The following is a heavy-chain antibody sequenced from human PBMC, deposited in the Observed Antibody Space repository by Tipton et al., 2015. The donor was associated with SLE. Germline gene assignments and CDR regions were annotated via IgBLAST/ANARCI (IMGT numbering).Heavy chain of an antibody. V-gene: IGHV4-30-2*01. J-gene: IGHJ4*02. CDR2: VDHSGST. Sequence: TLSLTCSVSGVSISSDGYYWSWIRQHPGKGLEWIGEVDHSGSTNYNPSLESRVTISIDKTRNQFSLKLNSVTAADTAVYYCAKDYNYDYPDYNWGQGTLVIVSS. CDR3: AKDYNYDYPDYN. D-gene: IGHD4-17*01. CDR1: GVSISSDGYY.